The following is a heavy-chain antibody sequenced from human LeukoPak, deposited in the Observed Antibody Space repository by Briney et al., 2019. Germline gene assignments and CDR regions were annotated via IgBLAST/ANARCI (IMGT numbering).Heavy chain of an antibody. J-gene: IGHJ6*03. CDR2: INWNGGST. Sequence: GGSLRLSCAASGFTFDDYGMSWVRQAPGKGLEWVSGINWNGGSTGYADSVKGRFTISRDNAKNSLYLQMNSLRAEDTALYHCARADINYYYYMDVWGKGTTVTVSS. V-gene: IGHV3-20*01. CDR1: GFTFDDYG. D-gene: IGHD2-8*01. CDR3: ARADINYYYYMDV.